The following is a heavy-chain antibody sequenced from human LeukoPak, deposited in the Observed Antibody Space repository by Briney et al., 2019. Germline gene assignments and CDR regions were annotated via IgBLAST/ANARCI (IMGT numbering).Heavy chain of an antibody. V-gene: IGHV1-2*02. CDR2: INPNSGGT. D-gene: IGHD3/OR15-3a*01. CDR1: GYTFTRYY. J-gene: IGHJ3*02. Sequence: ASVKVSCKASGYTFTRYYMHWGRQAPGQGLEWMGWINPNSGGTNYAQKFQGRVTITQNTSISTVYMELNSLTSEDTAIYYCARRGLVAGIYDLVYGFDIWGQGTMVTVSS. CDR3: ARRGLVAGIYDLVYGFDI.